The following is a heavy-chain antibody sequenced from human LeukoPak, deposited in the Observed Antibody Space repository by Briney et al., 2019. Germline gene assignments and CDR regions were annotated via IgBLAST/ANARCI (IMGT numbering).Heavy chain of an antibody. CDR1: GFTFSRYG. CDR2: TSYDESNK. D-gene: IGHD3-22*01. CDR3: AKWDDGSGYYGDP. J-gene: IGHJ5*02. V-gene: IGHV3-30*18. Sequence: PGGSLRLSCAASGFTFSRYGMHWVRQAPGKGLEWVAVTSYDESNKYYTDSVKGRFTISRDNSKNTVYLQMNSLRAEDTAVYYCAKWDDGSGYYGDPWGQGTLVTVSS.